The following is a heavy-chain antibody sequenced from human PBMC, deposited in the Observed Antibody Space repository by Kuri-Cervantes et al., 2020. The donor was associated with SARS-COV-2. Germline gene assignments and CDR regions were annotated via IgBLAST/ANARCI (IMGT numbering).Heavy chain of an antibody. CDR1: GGTFSSYA. CDR3: ARAYLPIRFLEWLTYDY. Sequence: SVKVSCKASGGTFSSYAISWVRQAPGQGLEWMGGIIPIFGTANYAQKLQGRVTITADKSTSTAYMELSSLRSEDTAVYYCARAYLPIRFLEWLTYDYWGQGTLVTVSS. V-gene: IGHV1-69*06. CDR2: IIPIFGTA. D-gene: IGHD3-3*01. J-gene: IGHJ4*02.